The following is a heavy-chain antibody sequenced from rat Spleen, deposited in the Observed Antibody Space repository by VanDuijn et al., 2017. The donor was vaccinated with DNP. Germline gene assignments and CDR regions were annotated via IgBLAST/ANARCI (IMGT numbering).Heavy chain of an antibody. J-gene: IGHJ3*01. V-gene: IGHV5-22*01. CDR3: ARQSSGFAY. CDR2: IGSAAYAP. Sequence: EVQLVESGGGLVQPGRSLKLSCAASGFTFSAYYLAWVRQAPAKGLEWVAYIGSAAYAPYYGDSVKGRFTISRDNAKSTLYLQMNSLRSEDMATYYCARQSSGFAYWGQGTLVTVSS. CDR1: GFTFSAYY.